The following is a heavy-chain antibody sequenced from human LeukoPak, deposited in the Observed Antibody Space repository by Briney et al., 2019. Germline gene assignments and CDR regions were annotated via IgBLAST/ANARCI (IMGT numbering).Heavy chain of an antibody. CDR1: GYTFPSYF. CDR2: INPNSGGT. Sequence: ASVTVSCTASGYTFPSYFMHWVRQAPGQGLEWMGIINPNSGGTNYAQKFQGRVTMTRDTSISTAYMELSRLRSDDTAVYYCARDFDAVYYYYGMDVWGQGTTVTVSS. D-gene: IGHD3-9*01. V-gene: IGHV1-2*02. J-gene: IGHJ6*02. CDR3: ARDFDAVYYYYGMDV.